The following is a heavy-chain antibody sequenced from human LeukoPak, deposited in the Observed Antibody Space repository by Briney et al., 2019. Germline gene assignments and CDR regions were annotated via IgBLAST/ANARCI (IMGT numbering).Heavy chain of an antibody. Sequence: PGRSLRLSCAASGFTFSNYAMHWVRQAPGKGLEWVAVISFDGGNICYADSVKGRFTFSRDNSKNTLYLQMNSLRADDTAVYYCARDPEWLRRFDYGGQGTLVTVSS. J-gene: IGHJ4*02. V-gene: IGHV3-30-3*01. CDR1: GFTFSNYA. CDR2: ISFDGGNI. D-gene: IGHD5-12*01. CDR3: ARDPEWLRRFDY.